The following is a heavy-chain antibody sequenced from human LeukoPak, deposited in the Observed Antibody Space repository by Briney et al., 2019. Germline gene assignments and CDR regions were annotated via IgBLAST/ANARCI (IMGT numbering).Heavy chain of an antibody. CDR3: ATSGEARPDFDY. Sequence: GGSLRLSCAASGFTVSSNYMSWVRQAPGKGLEWVSVIYSGGSTYYADSVKGRFTISRDNSKNTVYLQMNSLRVEDTAVYYCATSGEARPDFDYWGQGTLVTVSS. D-gene: IGHD6-6*01. J-gene: IGHJ4*02. CDR2: IYSGGST. V-gene: IGHV3-53*01. CDR1: GFTVSSNY.